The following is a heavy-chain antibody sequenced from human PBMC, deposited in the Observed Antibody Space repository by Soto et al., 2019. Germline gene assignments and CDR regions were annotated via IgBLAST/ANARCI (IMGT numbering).Heavy chain of an antibody. Sequence: QVQLVESGGGVVQPGRSLRLSCAASGFTFSSYGMHWVRQAPGKGLEWVAVISYDGSNKYYADSVKGRFTISRDNSKNWLYLQMNSLRAEDTAVYYCAAGLWFGELSWGQGTLVTVSS. CDR3: AAGLWFGELS. CDR1: GFTFSSYG. J-gene: IGHJ4*02. V-gene: IGHV3-30*03. CDR2: ISYDGSNK. D-gene: IGHD3-10*01.